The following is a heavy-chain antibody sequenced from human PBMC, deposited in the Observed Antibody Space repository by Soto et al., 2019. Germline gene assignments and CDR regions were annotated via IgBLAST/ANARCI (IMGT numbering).Heavy chain of an antibody. CDR1: GGSISSISYY. Sequence: SETLSLTCTVSGGSISSISYYWGWIRQPPGKGLEWIGSIYYSGSTYYNPSLTSRVTISVDTSKNQFSLKLSSVTAADTAVYYCARGFPTVVTVDYWGQGTLVTVSS. CDR3: ARGFPTVVTVDY. V-gene: IGHV4-39*01. J-gene: IGHJ4*02. D-gene: IGHD4-17*01. CDR2: IYYSGST.